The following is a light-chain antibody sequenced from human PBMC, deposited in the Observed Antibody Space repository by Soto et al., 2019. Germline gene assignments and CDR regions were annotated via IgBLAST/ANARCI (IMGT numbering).Light chain of an antibody. CDR1: QKVGKSY. CDR3: HQYALSPLT. CDR2: DAS. V-gene: IGKV3-20*01. Sequence: EIVLTQSPDTLSLSPGERVTLSCRASQKVGKSYLGWYQQKPGQAPRLLIYDASRRATGIPDRFSGNESGTAFTLTISRLEPDDFAVYYCHQYALSPLTFGGGTKVEL. J-gene: IGKJ4*01.